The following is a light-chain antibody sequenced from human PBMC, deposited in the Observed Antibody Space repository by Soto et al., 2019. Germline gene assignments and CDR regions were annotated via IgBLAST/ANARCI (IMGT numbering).Light chain of an antibody. CDR3: QQYSHWRT. J-gene: IGKJ1*01. CDR2: DVS. CDR1: QSVSSY. Sequence: EIVLTQSPATLSLSPGERATLSCRASQSVSSYLAWYQQKPGQAPRLLIYDVSSRATGIPARFSGSGSGTEFTLTIISLQSDDFAVYYCQQYSHWRTFGPGTKVEIK. V-gene: IGKV3-11*01.